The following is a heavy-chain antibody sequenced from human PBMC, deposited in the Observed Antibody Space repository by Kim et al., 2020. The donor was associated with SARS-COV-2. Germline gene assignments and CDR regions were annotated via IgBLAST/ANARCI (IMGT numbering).Heavy chain of an antibody. V-gene: IGHV4-61*01. CDR1: GGSVSSGSYY. CDR3: ARGVLYCSGGSCYDHYYYYGMDV. CDR2: IYYSGST. Sequence: SETLSLTCTVSGGSVSSGSYYWSWIRQPPGKGLEWIGYIYYSGSTNYNLSLKSRVTISVDTSKNQFSLKLSSVTAADTAVYYCARGVLYCSGGSCYDHYYYYGMDVWGQGTTVTVSS. J-gene: IGHJ6*02. D-gene: IGHD2-15*01.